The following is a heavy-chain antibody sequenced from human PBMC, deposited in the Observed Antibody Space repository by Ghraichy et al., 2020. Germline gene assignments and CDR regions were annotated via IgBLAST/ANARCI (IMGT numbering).Heavy chain of an antibody. CDR3: TTDTGATAILLVY. CDR1: GFTFSNAW. D-gene: IGHD2-2*02. Sequence: GSRRLSCAASGFTFSNAWMSWVRQAPGKGLEWVGRIKSKTDGGTTDYAAPVKGRFTISRDDSKNTLYLQMNSLKTEDTAVYYCTTDTGATAILLVYWGQGTLVTVSS. J-gene: IGHJ4*02. V-gene: IGHV3-15*01. CDR2: IKSKTDGGTT.